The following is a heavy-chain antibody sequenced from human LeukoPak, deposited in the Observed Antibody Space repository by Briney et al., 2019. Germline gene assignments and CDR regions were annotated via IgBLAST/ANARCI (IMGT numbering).Heavy chain of an antibody. J-gene: IGHJ4*02. V-gene: IGHV3-23*01. CDR3: AKDRTPLAYRFFDY. CDR2: ISGSGGST. D-gene: IGHD2-21*01. CDR1: GFTFSSYW. Sequence: GGSLRLSCAASGFTFSSYWMSWVRQAPGKGLEWVSAISGSGGSTYYADSVKGRFTISRDNSKYTLYLQMNSLRAEDTAVYYCAKDRTPLAYRFFDYWGQGTLVTVSS.